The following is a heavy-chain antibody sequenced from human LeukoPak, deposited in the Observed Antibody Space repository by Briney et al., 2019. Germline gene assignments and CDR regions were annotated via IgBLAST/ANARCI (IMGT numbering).Heavy chain of an antibody. D-gene: IGHD5-24*01. J-gene: IGHJ4*02. CDR3: ARSLVEMATIYFDY. CDR2: INHSGST. Sequence: SETLSLTCAVYGGSFSGYYWSWIRQPPGKGLEWIGEINHSGSTNYNPSLKSRVTISVDTSKNQSSLKLSSVTAADTAVYYCARSLVEMATIYFDYWGQGTLVTVSS. CDR1: GGSFSGYY. V-gene: IGHV4-34*01.